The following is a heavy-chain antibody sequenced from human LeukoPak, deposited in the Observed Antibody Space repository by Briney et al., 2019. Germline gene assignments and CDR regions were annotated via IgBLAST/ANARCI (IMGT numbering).Heavy chain of an antibody. V-gene: IGHV3-9*01. CDR3: AKASYSSGWSSIDY. Sequence: GGSLRLSCAASGFTFDDYAMHWVRQAPGKGLEWVSGISWNSGCIGYADSVKGRFTISRDNAKNSLYLQMNSLRAEDTALYYCAKASYSSGWSSIDYWGQGTLVTVSS. J-gene: IGHJ4*02. D-gene: IGHD6-19*01. CDR1: GFTFDDYA. CDR2: ISWNSGCI.